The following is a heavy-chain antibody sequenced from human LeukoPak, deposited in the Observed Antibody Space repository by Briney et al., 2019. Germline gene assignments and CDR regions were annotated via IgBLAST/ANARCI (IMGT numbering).Heavy chain of an antibody. V-gene: IGHV3-30*03. D-gene: IGHD3-9*01. J-gene: IGHJ4*02. CDR2: ISFDGSYK. CDR3: ARDSRDELRYFDWLTDFDY. CDR1: GFTFSSYG. Sequence: PGGSLRLSCAASGFTFSSYGMHWVRQAPGKGLEWVAVISFDGSYKYYADSVKGRFTISRDNSKNTLYLQMNSLRAEDTAVYYCARDSRDELRYFDWLTDFDYWGQGTLVTVSS.